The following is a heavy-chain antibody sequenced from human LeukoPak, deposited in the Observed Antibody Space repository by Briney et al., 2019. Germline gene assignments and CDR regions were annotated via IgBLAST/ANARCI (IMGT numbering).Heavy chain of an antibody. V-gene: IGHV1-69*13. CDR3: ARAPYSSGWYGGWFDP. J-gene: IGHJ5*02. CDR1: GGTFSSYA. Sequence: ASVKVPCKASGGTFSSYAISWVRQAPGQGLEWMGGIIPIFGTANYAQKFQGRVTITADESTSTAYMELSSLRSEDTAVYYCARAPYSSGWYGGWFDPWGQGTLVTVSS. CDR2: IIPIFGTA. D-gene: IGHD6-19*01.